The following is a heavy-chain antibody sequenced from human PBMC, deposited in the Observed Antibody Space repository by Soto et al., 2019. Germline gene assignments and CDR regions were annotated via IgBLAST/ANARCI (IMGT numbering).Heavy chain of an antibody. J-gene: IGHJ4*02. D-gene: IGHD5-18*01. CDR1: GGTFSSYT. V-gene: IGHV1-69*02. CDR2: IIPILGIA. Sequence: QVQLVQSGAEVKKPGSSVKVSCKASGGTFSSYTISWVRQAPGQGLEWMGRIIPILGIANYAQKFQGRVTLSAYKSSSTAYMELSSLRSEDTAVYYCETYRADTAMIFGGQGTLVTVSS. CDR3: ETYRADTAMIF.